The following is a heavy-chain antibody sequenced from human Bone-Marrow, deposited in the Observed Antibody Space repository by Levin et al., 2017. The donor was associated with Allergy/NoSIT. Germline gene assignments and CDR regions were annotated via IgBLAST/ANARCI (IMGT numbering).Heavy chain of an antibody. CDR3: AKEIEMSTTTAYFDL. V-gene: IGHV6-1*01. CDR2: TYYRSKWFN. CDR1: GDSVSSNSAA. D-gene: IGHD5-24*01. Sequence: SQTLSLTCAISGDSVSSNSAAWNWIRQSPSSGLEWLGRTYYRSKWFNNYAVSVKSRIIINPDTSTNRFSLQLNSVTPEDTAVYYCAKEIEMSTTTAYFDLWGRGTLVIVSS. J-gene: IGHJ2*01.